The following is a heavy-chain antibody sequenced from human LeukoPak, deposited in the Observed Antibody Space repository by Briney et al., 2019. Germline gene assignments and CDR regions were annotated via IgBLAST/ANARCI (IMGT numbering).Heavy chain of an antibody. Sequence: GGSLRLSCAASGFTFSSYAMHCVRQAPGKGLEWVAVISYDGSNKYYADSVKGRFTISRDNSKNTLYLQMNSLRAEDTAVYYCARAYTRGYSYGYWGQGTLVTVSS. CDR3: ARAYTRGYSYGY. V-gene: IGHV3-30-3*01. J-gene: IGHJ4*02. CDR2: ISYDGSNK. CDR1: GFTFSSYA. D-gene: IGHD5-18*01.